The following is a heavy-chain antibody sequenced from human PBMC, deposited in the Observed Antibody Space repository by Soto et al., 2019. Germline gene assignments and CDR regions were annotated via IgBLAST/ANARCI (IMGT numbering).Heavy chain of an antibody. CDR2: ISAYNGNT. Sequence: VKVSCKASGYTFTSYGISWVRQAPGQGLEWMGWISAYNGNTNYAQKLQGRVTMTTDTSTSTAYMDLRSLRSDDTAMYYCARHESMVRGVIIGEFDYWGQGTLVTVSS. D-gene: IGHD3-10*01. CDR1: GYTFTSYG. CDR3: ARHESMVRGVIIGEFDY. J-gene: IGHJ4*02. V-gene: IGHV1-18*01.